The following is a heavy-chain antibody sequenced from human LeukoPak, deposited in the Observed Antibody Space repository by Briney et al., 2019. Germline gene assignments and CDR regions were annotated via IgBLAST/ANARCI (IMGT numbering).Heavy chain of an antibody. V-gene: IGHV3-23*01. CDR3: AKRAPYSSSSVYFDA. D-gene: IGHD6-6*01. Sequence: GGSLRLSCAASGFTFTTFGMNWVRQAPGKGPEWVSSISDDGGNTYYAGSVKGRFSISRDNSRHMLYLQMNSLRVEDTAVYYCAKRAPYSSSSVYFDAWGLGTLVTVSS. J-gene: IGHJ4*02. CDR2: ISDDGGNT. CDR1: GFTFTTFG.